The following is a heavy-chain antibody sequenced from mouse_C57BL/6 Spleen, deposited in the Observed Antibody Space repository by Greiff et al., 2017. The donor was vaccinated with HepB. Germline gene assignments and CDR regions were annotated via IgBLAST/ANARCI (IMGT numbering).Heavy chain of an antibody. Sequence: QVQLKESGAELVKPGASVKMSCKASGYTFTSYWITWVKQRPGQGLEWIGDIYPGSGSTNYNEKFKSKATLTVDTSSSTAYMQLSSLTSEDSAVYFCARDRDGYWYFDVWGTGTTVTVSS. D-gene: IGHD2-3*01. V-gene: IGHV1-55*01. J-gene: IGHJ1*03. CDR3: ARDRDGYWYFDV. CDR2: IYPGSGST. CDR1: GYTFTSYW.